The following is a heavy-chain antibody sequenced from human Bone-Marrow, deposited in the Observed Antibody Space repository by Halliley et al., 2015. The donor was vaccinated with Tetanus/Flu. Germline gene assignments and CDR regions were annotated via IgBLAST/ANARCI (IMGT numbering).Heavy chain of an antibody. CDR3: ARGFRPSVPTYDVFDN. V-gene: IGHV3-74*01. J-gene: IGHJ4*02. D-gene: IGHD3-22*01. CDR2: MNREGSSR. Sequence: RMNREGSSRSYADSVQGRFMISRDHPKNTVYLQMNSLRAEDTAVYFCARGFRPSVPTYDVFDNWGQGTLVTVSS.